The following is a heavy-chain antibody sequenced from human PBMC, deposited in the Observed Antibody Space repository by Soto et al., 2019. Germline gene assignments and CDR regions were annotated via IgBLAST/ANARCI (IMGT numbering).Heavy chain of an antibody. V-gene: IGHV3-23*01. CDR1: GFIFTSYA. CDR3: ARSGWHDAFDI. Sequence: EVQLLESGGGLVQPGGSLRLSCAASGFIFTSYAMSLVRQAPGKGLEWVSGISNSGGSTDYADSVKGRFFISRDNSKNTLYLQMNSLRAEDTAVFYCARSGWHDAFDIWGQGTMVTVSS. J-gene: IGHJ3*02. D-gene: IGHD6-19*01. CDR2: ISNSGGST.